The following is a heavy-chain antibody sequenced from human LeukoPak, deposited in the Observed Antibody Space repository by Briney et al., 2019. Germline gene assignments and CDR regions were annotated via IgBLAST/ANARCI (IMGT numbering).Heavy chain of an antibody. V-gene: IGHV4-59*12. J-gene: IGHJ4*02. D-gene: IGHD2-8*01. CDR2: ISLSGLT. Sequence: SETLSLTCTVSGGSISNYYWNWIRQPPGKGLEWIGEISLSGLTNYNPSLKSRVTMALDKSKNHLSLNLTSVTAADTAVYYCSRENGAFSPFGYWGQGTLVTVPS. CDR3: SRENGAFSPFGY. CDR1: GGSISNYY.